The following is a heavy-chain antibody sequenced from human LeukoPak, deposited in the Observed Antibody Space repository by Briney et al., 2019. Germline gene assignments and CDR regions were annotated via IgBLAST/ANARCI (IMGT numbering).Heavy chain of an antibody. V-gene: IGHV1-46*01. D-gene: IGHD6-19*01. CDR3: AREWAIAVAGPNFDY. CDR1: GYSFITYY. J-gene: IGHJ4*02. CDR2: INPSGGST. Sequence: ASVKVSCKASGYSFITYYMHWVRQAPGQGLEWMGIINPSGGSTSYAQKFQGRVTMTRDTSTSTVYMELSSLRSEDTAVYYCAREWAIAVAGPNFDYWGQGTLVTVSS.